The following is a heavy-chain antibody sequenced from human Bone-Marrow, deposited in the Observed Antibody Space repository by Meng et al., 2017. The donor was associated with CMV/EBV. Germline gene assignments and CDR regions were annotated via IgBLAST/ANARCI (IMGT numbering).Heavy chain of an antibody. V-gene: IGHV3-30*04. J-gene: IGHJ3*02. CDR1: GFTFNNYA. CDR3: AKVASYAHAFDI. Sequence: GESLKISCAASGFTFNNYAMHWVRQAPGKGLEWVAVISYDGSNKYYADSVKGRFTISRDNSKNTLYLQMNSLRAEDTAVYYCAKVASYAHAFDIWGQGTRVTVSS. D-gene: IGHD2/OR15-2a*01. CDR2: ISYDGSNK.